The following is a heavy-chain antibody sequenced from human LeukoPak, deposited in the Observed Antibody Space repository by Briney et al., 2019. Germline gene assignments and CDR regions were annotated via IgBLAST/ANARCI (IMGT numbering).Heavy chain of an antibody. V-gene: IGHV3-9*01. CDR1: GFTFDDYA. Sequence: GGSLRLSCAASGFTFDDYAMHWVRQAPGKGLEWVSGISWNSGSIGYADSVKGRFTISRDNAKNSLYLQMNSLRAEDTALYYCAKSGQLEGPSDYWGQGTLVTVSS. CDR3: AKSGQLEGPSDY. J-gene: IGHJ4*02. CDR2: ISWNSGSI. D-gene: IGHD6-6*01.